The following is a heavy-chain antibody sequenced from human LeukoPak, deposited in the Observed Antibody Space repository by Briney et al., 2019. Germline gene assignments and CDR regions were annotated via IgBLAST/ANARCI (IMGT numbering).Heavy chain of an antibody. Sequence: SETLSLTCTVSGGSISSYYWSWIRQPPGKGLEWIGYIYYSGSTNYNPSLKSRVTISVDTSKNQFSLKLSSVTAADTAMYYCARLGTGDFWSGYYPFLTGYGMDVWGQGTTVTVSS. J-gene: IGHJ6*02. CDR2: IYYSGST. CDR3: ARLGTGDFWSGYYPFLTGYGMDV. D-gene: IGHD3-3*01. CDR1: GGSISSYY. V-gene: IGHV4-59*08.